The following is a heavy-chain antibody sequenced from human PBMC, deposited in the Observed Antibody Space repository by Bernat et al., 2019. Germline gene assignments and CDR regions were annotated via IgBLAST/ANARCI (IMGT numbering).Heavy chain of an antibody. V-gene: IGHV3-23*01. D-gene: IGHD6-13*01. J-gene: IGHJ4*02. CDR2: ISGNGGTT. Sequence: EVQLWESGGGSVQPGGSLRLSCGVSGFIFSVYLMNWVRQAPGKGLEWVAGISGNGGTTYYADAVKGRFTISRDNSKNTLYLQMNSLRVEDTAVYYCAKDGFGTVDYWGQGTLVTVSS. CDR1: GFIFSVYL. CDR3: AKDGFGTVDY.